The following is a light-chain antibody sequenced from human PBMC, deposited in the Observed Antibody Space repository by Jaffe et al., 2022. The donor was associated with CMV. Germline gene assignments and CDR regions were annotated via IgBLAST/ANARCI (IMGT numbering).Light chain of an antibody. CDR2: GAS. CDR3: QQYDSSPWT. CDR1: QSVSSSY. J-gene: IGKJ1*01. V-gene: IGKV3-20*01. Sequence: EIVLTQSPGTLSLSPGERATLSCRASQSVSSSYLAWYQQKPGQAPRLLIFGASNRATGIPDNFSGSGSGTDFTLTISRLEPEDFAVYYCQQYDSSPWTFGQGTKVEIK.